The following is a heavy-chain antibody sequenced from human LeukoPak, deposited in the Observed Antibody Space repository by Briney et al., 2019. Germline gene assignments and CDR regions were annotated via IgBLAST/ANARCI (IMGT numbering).Heavy chain of an antibody. D-gene: IGHD6-13*01. Sequence: ASVKVSCKASGYTFTGYYMHWARQAPGQGLEWMGWINPNSGGTNYAQKFQGRVTMTRDTSISTAYMELSSLRSEDTAVYYCARLSGSSWYWGQGTLVTVSS. CDR3: ARLSGSSWY. CDR1: GYTFTGYY. J-gene: IGHJ4*02. V-gene: IGHV1-2*02. CDR2: INPNSGGT.